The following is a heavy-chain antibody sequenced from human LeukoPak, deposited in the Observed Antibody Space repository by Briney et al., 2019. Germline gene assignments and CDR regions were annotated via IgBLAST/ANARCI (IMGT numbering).Heavy chain of an antibody. CDR3: ARDYNFWSGYFSEMGTGDSEGMDV. CDR1: GGSISSGGYY. V-gene: IGHV4-31*03. J-gene: IGHJ6*02. D-gene: IGHD3-3*01. Sequence: SQTLSLTCTVSGGSISSGGYYWSWIRQHPGKGLEWSGYSYYGGSTYYNPSLKSRVTISVDTSKNQFSLKLSSVTAADTAVYYCARDYNFWSGYFSEMGTGDSEGMDVWGQGTTVTVSS. CDR2: SYYGGST.